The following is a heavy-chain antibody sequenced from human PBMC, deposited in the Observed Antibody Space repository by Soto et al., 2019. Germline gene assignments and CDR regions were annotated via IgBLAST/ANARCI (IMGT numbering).Heavy chain of an antibody. V-gene: IGHV4-39*01. D-gene: IGHD3-3*01. CDR2: IYYSGST. J-gene: IGHJ6*02. CDR1: GGSISSSIYY. Sequence: SETLSLTCAVSGGSISSSIYYWGWIRQPPGKGLEWIGSIYYSGSTYYNPSLKSRVTISVDTSKNQFSLKLSSVTAADTAVYYCASGPTYYDFWSGYYNYYYYGMDVWGQGTTVTVSS. CDR3: ASGPTYYDFWSGYYNYYYYGMDV.